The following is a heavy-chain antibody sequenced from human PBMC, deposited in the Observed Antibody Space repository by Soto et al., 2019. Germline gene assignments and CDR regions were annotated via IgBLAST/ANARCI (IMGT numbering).Heavy chain of an antibody. CDR1: GYTFTSYD. V-gene: IGHV1-8*01. Sequence: ASVKVSCKASGYTFTSYDINWVRQATGQGLEWMGWMNPNSGNTGYAQKFQGRVTMTRNTSISTAYMELSSLRSEDTAVYYCARGLLDDHSSSSVSALWGQGTLVTVSS. CDR3: ARGLLDDHSSSSVSAL. J-gene: IGHJ4*02. CDR2: MNPNSGNT. D-gene: IGHD6-6*01.